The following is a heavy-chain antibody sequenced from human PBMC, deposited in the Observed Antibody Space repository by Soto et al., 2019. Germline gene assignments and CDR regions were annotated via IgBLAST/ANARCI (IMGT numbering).Heavy chain of an antibody. V-gene: IGHV3-23*01. CDR3: AKGSCDSSSSQDVRDD. CDR1: GFTFSSYA. Sequence: EVQLLESGGGLVQPGGSLRLSCAASGFTFSSYAMSWVRQAPGKGLEWVSDISGSGGSTYYADSVKGRFTISRDNSKNTLDLQMNSLRAEDTAVYYCAKGSCDSSSSQDVRDDWGQGTLVAVSS. CDR2: ISGSGGST. J-gene: IGHJ4*02. D-gene: IGHD6-6*01.